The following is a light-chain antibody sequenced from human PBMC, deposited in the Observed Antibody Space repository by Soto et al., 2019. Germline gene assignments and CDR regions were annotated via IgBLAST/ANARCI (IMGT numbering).Light chain of an antibody. CDR3: NSYTSSSTVV. J-gene: IGLJ2*01. V-gene: IGLV2-14*03. CDR1: SSDIGAYNY. Sequence: QSVLTQPASVSGSPGQSITISCTGTSSDIGAYNYVTWYQQHPGKAPKLLIYDVNYRPSGVSHRFSGSKSGNTASLTISGLQAEDEADYYCNSYTSSSTVVFGGGTKLTVL. CDR2: DVN.